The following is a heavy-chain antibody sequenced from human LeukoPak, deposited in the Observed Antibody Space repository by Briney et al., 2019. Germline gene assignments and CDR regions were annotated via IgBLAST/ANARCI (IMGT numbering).Heavy chain of an antibody. Sequence: SVKVSCKASGGTFSSYAISWVRQAPGQGLEWMGGIIPISGTANYAQKFQGRVTITTDESTSTAYMELSSLRSEDTAVYYCAGGYCSSTSCHPYWYFDLWGRGTLVTVSS. CDR3: AGGYCSSTSCHPYWYFDL. CDR1: GGTFSSYA. CDR2: IIPISGTA. J-gene: IGHJ2*01. V-gene: IGHV1-69*05. D-gene: IGHD2-2*03.